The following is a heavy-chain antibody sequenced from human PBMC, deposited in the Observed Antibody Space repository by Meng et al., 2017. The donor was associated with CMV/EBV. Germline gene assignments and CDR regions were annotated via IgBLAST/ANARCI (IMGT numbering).Heavy chain of an antibody. CDR3: AKGVYSSGYYYYGMDV. D-gene: IGHD6-19*01. CDR2: ISGSGGSR. V-gene: IGHV3-23*01. CDR1: GFSFDNYA. J-gene: IGHJ6*02. Sequence: ESLKISCVGSGFSFDNYAMSWVRQAPGKGLEWVSNISGSGGSRYYADSVKGRFTISRDNSNNTLYLQMNSLRTEDTAVYYCAKGVYSSGYYYYGMDVWGQGTTVTVSS.